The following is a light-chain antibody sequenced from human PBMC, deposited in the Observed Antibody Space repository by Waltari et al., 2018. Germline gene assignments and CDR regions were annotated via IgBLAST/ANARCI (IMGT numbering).Light chain of an antibody. V-gene: IGKV1-39*01. CDR2: AAS. CDR3: QQSYRTPLT. J-gene: IGKJ4*01. CDR1: QSISSF. Sequence: DIQMTQSPSSLSASVGDRVTITCRASQSISSFLNWYQQKPGKAPNRLIYAASSLQSGVPSRCSGSGSGTDFTLTISSLHPEDFATYYCQQSYRTPLTFGGGTKVDIK.